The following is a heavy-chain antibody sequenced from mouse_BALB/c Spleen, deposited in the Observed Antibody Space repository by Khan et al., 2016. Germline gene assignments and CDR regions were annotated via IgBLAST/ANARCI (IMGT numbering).Heavy chain of an antibody. D-gene: IGHD2-14*01. CDR2: ISYSGST. Sequence: EVQLQESGPGLVKPSQSLSLTCTVTGYSITSDYAWNWIRQFPGNKLEWMGYISYSGSTSYNPSLKSRISITRDTSKNQFFLQLNSVTTEDTATXYGARNGNRYGRTWFAYWGQGTLVTVSA. V-gene: IGHV3-2*02. J-gene: IGHJ3*01. CDR3: ARNGNRYGRTWFAY. CDR1: GYSITSDYA.